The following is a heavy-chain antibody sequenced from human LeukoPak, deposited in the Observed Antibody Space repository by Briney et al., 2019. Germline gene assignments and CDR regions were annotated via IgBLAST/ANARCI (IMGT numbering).Heavy chain of an antibody. CDR2: FNPENGNT. CDR3: ARGMGYSYGHPQGAFDI. D-gene: IGHD5-18*01. CDR1: GYSFVGYG. Sequence: EASVKVSCKASGYSFVGYGITWVRQAPGQGLEWMGWFNPENGNTNYAQKVQGRVTMTADTSTSTSYMELRSLRSEDTAVYYCARGMGYSYGHPQGAFDIWGQGTMVTVSS. V-gene: IGHV1-18*01. J-gene: IGHJ3*02.